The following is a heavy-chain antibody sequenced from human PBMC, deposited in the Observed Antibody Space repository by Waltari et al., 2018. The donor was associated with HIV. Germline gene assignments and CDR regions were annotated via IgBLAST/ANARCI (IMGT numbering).Heavy chain of an antibody. Sequence: EVQLLESGGDWVQPGGSLSLSCAASGFTFGSYAMGWVGRAPGKGLEWVSAISGSGGSTYYADSVKGRCTISRDNSKNTLFLQMNSLRAEDTALYYCAKGFSGWSTFDSWGQGTLVTVSS. D-gene: IGHD6-19*01. J-gene: IGHJ4*02. V-gene: IGHV3-23*01. CDR1: GFTFGSYA. CDR3: AKGFSGWSTFDS. CDR2: ISGSGGST.